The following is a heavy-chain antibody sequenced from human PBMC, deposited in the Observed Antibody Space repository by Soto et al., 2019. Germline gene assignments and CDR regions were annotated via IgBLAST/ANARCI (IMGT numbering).Heavy chain of an antibody. D-gene: IGHD3-22*01. J-gene: IGHJ4*02. CDR3: ARHRGWKGSSGLKRFDY. CDR2: ISAYNGNT. V-gene: IGHV1-18*01. CDR1: GYTFTSYG. Sequence: ASVKVSCKASGYTFTSYGISWVRQAPGQGREWRGWISAYNGNTNYAQKLQGRVTMTTDTSTSKAYMELRRLSSDATAVYYCARHRGWKGSSGLKRFDYWGQGTLVTVSS.